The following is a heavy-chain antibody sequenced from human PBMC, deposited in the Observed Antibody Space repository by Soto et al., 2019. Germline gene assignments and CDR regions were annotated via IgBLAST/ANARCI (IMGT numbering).Heavy chain of an antibody. CDR2: INPSGGST. CDR1: RYTFTGYY. V-gene: IGHV1-46*01. CDR3: AVLSCGRCERDGILGTTGSIGAAIDY. Sequence: QVQLVQSGAEVKKPGASVKVSCKASRYTFTGYYMHWVRQAPGQGLEWMGIINPSGGSTSYAQKFQGRVTMTRDTSTSTVYMELSSLRSEDTAVYYCAVLSCGRCERDGILGTTGSIGAAIDYWGQGTLVTVSS. D-gene: IGHD1-26*01. J-gene: IGHJ4*02.